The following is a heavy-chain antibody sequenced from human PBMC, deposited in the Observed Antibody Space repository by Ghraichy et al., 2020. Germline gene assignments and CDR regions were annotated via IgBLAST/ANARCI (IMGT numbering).Heavy chain of an antibody. V-gene: IGHV4-39*01. CDR2: ISYSGGT. Sequence: SETLSLTCTVSGGSINTGLYYWVWIRQPPGKGLEWLGRISYSGGTSYNPSLKSRVFISVDTSRNQFSLRLTSVTAADTAIYYCAKSYRDDAKEGQFDNWGQGTLVSVSS. D-gene: IGHD3-16*01. CDR1: GGSINTGLYY. CDR3: AKSYRDDAKEGQFDN. J-gene: IGHJ4*02.